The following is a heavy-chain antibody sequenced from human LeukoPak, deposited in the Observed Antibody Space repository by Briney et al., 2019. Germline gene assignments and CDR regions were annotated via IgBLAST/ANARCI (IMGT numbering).Heavy chain of an antibody. J-gene: IGHJ5*02. CDR1: GYTFVSYG. Sequence: GASVKVSCKASGYTFVSYGIAWVRQAPGQGLEWMGWINTYNGKTNSTQNFQGKVTMTTDTSTTTAYMELRNLRSDDTAVYYCARALFRDSFLLGVINWFDPWGQGTLVTVSS. V-gene: IGHV1-18*04. CDR3: ARALFRDSFLLGVINWFDP. CDR2: INTYNGKT. D-gene: IGHD3-10*01.